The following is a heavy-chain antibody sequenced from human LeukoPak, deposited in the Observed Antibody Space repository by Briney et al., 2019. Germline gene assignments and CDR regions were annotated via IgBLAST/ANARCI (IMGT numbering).Heavy chain of an antibody. D-gene: IGHD3-22*01. V-gene: IGHV3-7*04. Sequence: GGSLRLSCAASGFTFSSYGMSWVRQAPGKGLDWVANIKQDGSEKYYVDSVKGRFTISRDNAKNSPYLQMNSLRGEDTDVYYCARAPPDHYDRSGPTYWYFALSGLGSLVTASS. CDR3: ARAPPDHYDRSGPTYWYFAL. J-gene: IGHJ2*01. CDR1: GFTFSSYG. CDR2: IKQDGSEK.